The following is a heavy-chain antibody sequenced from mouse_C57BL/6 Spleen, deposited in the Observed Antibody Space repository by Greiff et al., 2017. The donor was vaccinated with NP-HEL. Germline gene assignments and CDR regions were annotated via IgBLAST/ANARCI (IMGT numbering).Heavy chain of an antibody. J-gene: IGHJ2*01. CDR2: IDPENGDT. CDR3: TWFYSYFDY. D-gene: IGHD2-1*01. Sequence: EVQLQQSGAELVRPGASVKLSCTASGFNIKDDYMHWVKQRPEQGLEWIGWIDPENGDTEYASKFQGKATITADTSSNTAYLQLSSLTSEDTAVYYGTWFYSYFDYWGQGTTLTVSS. V-gene: IGHV14-4*01. CDR1: GFNIKDDY.